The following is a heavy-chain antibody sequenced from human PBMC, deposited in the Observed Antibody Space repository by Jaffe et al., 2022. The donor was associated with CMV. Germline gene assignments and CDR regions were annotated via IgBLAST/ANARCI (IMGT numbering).Heavy chain of an antibody. CDR1: GFSLNNPRMG. D-gene: IGHD4-4*01. J-gene: IGHJ3*02. CDR3: ARMPRDNSNGPGIGRDNAFDI. Sequence: QVTLKESGPVLVKPTETLTLTCNVSGFSLNNPRMGVSWIRQPPGKALEWLAHIFPNDEESYTTSLKTRLTISKDTSKSQVFLTMTKMDPVDTATYYCARMPRDNSNGPGIGRDNAFDIWGQGTMVTVSS. V-gene: IGHV2-26*01. CDR2: IFPNDEE.